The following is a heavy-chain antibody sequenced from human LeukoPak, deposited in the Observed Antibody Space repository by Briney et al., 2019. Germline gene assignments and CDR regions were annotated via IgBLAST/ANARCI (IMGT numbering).Heavy chain of an antibody. CDR2: IYHSGST. Sequence: TLSLTCTVSSGSISSGGYYWSWIRQPPGKGLEWIGYIYHSGSTYYNPSLKSRVTISVDRSKNQFSLKLSSVTAADTAVYYCARDSVESGYDSWWFDPWGQGTLVTVSS. D-gene: IGHD5-12*01. CDR3: ARDSVESGYDSWWFDP. CDR1: SGSISSGGYY. V-gene: IGHV4-30-2*01. J-gene: IGHJ5*02.